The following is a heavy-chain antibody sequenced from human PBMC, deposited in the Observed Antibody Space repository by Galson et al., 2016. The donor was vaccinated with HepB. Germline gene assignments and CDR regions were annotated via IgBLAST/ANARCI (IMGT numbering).Heavy chain of an antibody. CDR1: GGTFSSFA. J-gene: IGHJ4*02. D-gene: IGHD3-10*01. CDR3: ASHTRGQYESGRYEFNY. Sequence: SVKVSCKASGGTFSSFAINWVRQAPGQGLEWMGGIIPMFGTPNHAQKFRGRVTITADESTSTAYMELSSLRSQDTAVYFCASHTRGQYESGRYEFNYWGQGTLVTGSS. CDR2: IIPMFGTP. V-gene: IGHV1-69*13.